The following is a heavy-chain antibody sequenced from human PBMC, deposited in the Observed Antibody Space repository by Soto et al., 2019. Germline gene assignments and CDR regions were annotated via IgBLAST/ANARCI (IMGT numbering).Heavy chain of an antibody. J-gene: IGHJ4*02. CDR3: ARGPYDIFDY. D-gene: IGHD3-9*01. Sequence: PGGSLRLSCAASRFTVSSNYMSWVRQAPEQGLQWVSDIYSGGSKCYADSVKGRFTISRHNSKNTLYLQMNSLRAEYTAVYYCARGPYDIFDYWGQGTLVTVS. V-gene: IGHV3-53*04. CDR2: IYSGGSK. CDR1: RFTVSSNY.